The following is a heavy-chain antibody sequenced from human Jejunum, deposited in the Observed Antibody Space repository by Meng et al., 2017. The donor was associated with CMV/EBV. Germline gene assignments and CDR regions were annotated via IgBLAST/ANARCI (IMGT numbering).Heavy chain of an antibody. V-gene: IGHV1-69*12. Sequence: VQLVHSGAEVKKPGSSVKAPCKASGGTFSTDGISWVRQAPGQGLEWMGGIIPFIGTTDYAQKFQGRVTITADQSARTVYMEVRSLKSEDMGVYYCARVICGGDCYLDNWGQGTLVTVSS. D-gene: IGHD2-21*02. CDR2: IIPFIGTT. CDR3: ARVICGGDCYLDN. J-gene: IGHJ4*02. CDR1: GGTFSTDG.